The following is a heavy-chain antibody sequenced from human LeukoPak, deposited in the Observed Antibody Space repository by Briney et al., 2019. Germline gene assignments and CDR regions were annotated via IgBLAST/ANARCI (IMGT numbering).Heavy chain of an antibody. Sequence: SVKVSCKASGGTFSSYATSWVRQAPGQGLEWMGGIIPIFGTANYAQKFQGRVTITADKSTSTAYMELSSLRSEDTAVYYCARDPNLGYCSSTSCYPPDWGQGTLVTVSS. CDR3: ARDPNLGYCSSTSCYPPD. D-gene: IGHD2-2*01. J-gene: IGHJ4*02. V-gene: IGHV1-69*06. CDR1: GGTFSSYA. CDR2: IIPIFGTA.